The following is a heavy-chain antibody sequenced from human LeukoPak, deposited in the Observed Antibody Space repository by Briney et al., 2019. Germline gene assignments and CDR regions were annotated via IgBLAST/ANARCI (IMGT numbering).Heavy chain of an antibody. Sequence: SETRSLTCAVSGGSISSSNWWSWVRQPPGKGLEWSGEIYHSGSTNYNPSFKGRVTISVDKSKNQFSLKLRSGTAADTAVYYCARGWDALDYYDSSGYYADAFDIWGQGTMVTVSS. CDR1: GGSISSSNW. D-gene: IGHD3-22*01. J-gene: IGHJ3*02. V-gene: IGHV4-4*02. CDR2: IYHSGST. CDR3: ARGWDALDYYDSSGYYADAFDI.